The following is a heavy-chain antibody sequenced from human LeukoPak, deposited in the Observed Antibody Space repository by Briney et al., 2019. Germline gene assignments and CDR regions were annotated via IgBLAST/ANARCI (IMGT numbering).Heavy chain of an antibody. Sequence: ASVKVSCKASGYTFTNYAVNWLRQAPGQRLEWMGWINAGNGDTKFSQNYQARVTITRDASASTANMELSSLTSEDTAVYFCARGLWSAHRREYYFDSWGQGTLVTVSS. CDR3: ARGLWSAHRREYYFDS. D-gene: IGHD3-3*01. J-gene: IGHJ4*02. CDR2: INAGNGDT. CDR1: GYTFTNYA. V-gene: IGHV1-3*01.